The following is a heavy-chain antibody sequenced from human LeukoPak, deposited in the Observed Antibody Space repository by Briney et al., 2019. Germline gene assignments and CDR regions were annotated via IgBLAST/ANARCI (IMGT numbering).Heavy chain of an antibody. V-gene: IGHV4-61*02. CDR3: ARTYCDSTTCYRFDY. J-gene: IGHJ4*02. CDR1: GGSISSGGYY. CDR2: IQTSGSA. D-gene: IGHD2-2*01. Sequence: SETLSLTCTVSGGSISSGGYYWNWIRQPAGKGLEWIGRIQTSGSANYNPSLNSRVTISVDTSENQFSLELRSVTAADAAVYYCARTYCDSTTCYRFDYWGQGTLVTVSS.